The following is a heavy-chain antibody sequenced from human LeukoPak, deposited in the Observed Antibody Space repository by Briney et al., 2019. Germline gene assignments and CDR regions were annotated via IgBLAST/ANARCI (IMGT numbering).Heavy chain of an antibody. V-gene: IGHV1-8*03. D-gene: IGHD3-3*01. CDR2: MNPNSGNT. Sequence: ASVKVSCKASGYTFTSYDINWVRQATGQGLEWMGWMNPNSGNTGYAQKFQGRVTITRNTSISTAYMELSSLRSEDTAVYYCARGSVLGGYDFWSGRYKYYYMDVWGKGTTVTVSS. CDR3: ARGSVLGGYDFWSGRYKYYYMDV. J-gene: IGHJ6*03. CDR1: GYTFTSYD.